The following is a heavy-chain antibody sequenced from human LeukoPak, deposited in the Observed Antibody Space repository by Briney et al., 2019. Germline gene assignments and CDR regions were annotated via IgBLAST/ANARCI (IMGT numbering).Heavy chain of an antibody. CDR3: ARTEPRDIAAADS. Sequence: ASVKVSCKASGYTFTSYGISWVRQAPGQGLEWMGWISAYNGNTNYAQKLQGRVTITADKSTSTAYMELSSLRSEDTAVYYCARTEPRDIAAADSWGQGTLVTVSS. CDR2: ISAYNGNT. J-gene: IGHJ5*02. CDR1: GYTFTSYG. D-gene: IGHD6-13*01. V-gene: IGHV1-18*01.